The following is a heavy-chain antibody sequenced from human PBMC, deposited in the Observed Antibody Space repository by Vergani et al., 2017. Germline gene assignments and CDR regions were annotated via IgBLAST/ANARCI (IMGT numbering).Heavy chain of an antibody. V-gene: IGHV4-31*03. CDR1: GGSISSGGYY. J-gene: IGHJ4*02. D-gene: IGHD6-19*01. Sequence: QVQLQESGPGLVKPSQTLSLTCTVSGGSISSGGYYWSWIRQHPGKGLEWIGYIYYSGSTYYNPSLKSRVTISVDTSKNQFSLKLSSVTAADTAVYYCAARGKGSGQAKNFDYWGQGTLVTVSS. CDR2: IYYSGST. CDR3: AARGKGSGQAKNFDY.